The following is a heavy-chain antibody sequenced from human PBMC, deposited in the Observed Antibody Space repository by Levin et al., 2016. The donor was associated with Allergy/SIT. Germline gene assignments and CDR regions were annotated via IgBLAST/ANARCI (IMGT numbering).Heavy chain of an antibody. CDR1: GGTFSSYT. CDR2: IIPILGIA. CDR3: ATWLRADYYGSGKDY. D-gene: IGHD3-10*01. J-gene: IGHJ4*02. V-gene: IGHV1-69*02. Sequence: SVKVSCKASGGTFSSYTISWVRQAPGQGLEWMGRIIPILGIANYAQKFQGRVTMTRNTSISTAYMELSSLRSEDTAVYYCATWLRADYYGSGKDYWGQGTLVTVSS.